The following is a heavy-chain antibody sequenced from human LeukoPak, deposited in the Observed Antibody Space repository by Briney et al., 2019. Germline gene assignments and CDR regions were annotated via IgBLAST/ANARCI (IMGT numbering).Heavy chain of an antibody. V-gene: IGHV3-21*01. J-gene: IGHJ4*02. Sequence: GGSLRLSCAASGFTFSSYSMNWVRQAPGKGLEWVSSISSSSSYIYYADSVKGRFTISRDNAKNSLYLQMNSLRAEDTAVYYCARAVRRGFGESYDYRGQGTLVTVSS. CDR1: GFTFSSYS. CDR3: ARAVRRGFGESYDY. D-gene: IGHD3-10*01. CDR2: ISSSSSYI.